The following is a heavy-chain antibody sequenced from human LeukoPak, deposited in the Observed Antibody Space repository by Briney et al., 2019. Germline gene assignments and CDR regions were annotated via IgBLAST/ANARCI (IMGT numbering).Heavy chain of an antibody. D-gene: IGHD4-17*01. Sequence: PGGSLRLSCAASGFTVSSNYMSWVRQAPGKRLEWVSVIYSGGSTYYADSVKGRFTISRDNSKNTLYLQMNSLRAEDTAVYYCASTFYGDSPPYWGQGTLVTVSS. J-gene: IGHJ4*02. CDR2: IYSGGST. V-gene: IGHV3-66*01. CDR3: ASTFYGDSPPY. CDR1: GFTVSSNY.